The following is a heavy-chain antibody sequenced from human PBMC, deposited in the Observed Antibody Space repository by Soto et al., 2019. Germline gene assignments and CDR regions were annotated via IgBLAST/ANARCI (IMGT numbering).Heavy chain of an antibody. V-gene: IGHV4-31*03. CDR1: GGSISSGSYY. Sequence: SETLSLTCTVSGGSISSGSYYWNWIRQHPGKGLEWIAYIYYGGTTYYNPSLKSRLTISIDTSKNQFSLKLSSVTAADTAVYYCARDDGSNYYDSNAERAFDVWGQGTMVTVSS. CDR2: IYYGGTT. J-gene: IGHJ3*01. CDR3: ARDDGSNYYDSNAERAFDV. D-gene: IGHD3-22*01.